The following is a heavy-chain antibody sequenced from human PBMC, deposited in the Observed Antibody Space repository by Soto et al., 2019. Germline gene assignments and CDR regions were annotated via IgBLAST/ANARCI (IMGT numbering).Heavy chain of an antibody. CDR3: ARANVDTATPNYYYGMDV. D-gene: IGHD5-18*01. J-gene: IGHJ6*02. V-gene: IGHV4-59*01. Sequence: SETLSLTCTVSGGSISSYYWSWIRQPPGKGLEWIGYIYYSGSTNYNPSLKSRVTISVDTSKNQFSLKLSSVTAADTAVYYCARANVDTATPNYYYGMDVWGQGTTVTVSS. CDR2: IYYSGST. CDR1: GGSISSYY.